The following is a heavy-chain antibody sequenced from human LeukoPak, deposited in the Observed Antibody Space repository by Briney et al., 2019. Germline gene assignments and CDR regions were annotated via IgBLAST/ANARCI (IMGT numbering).Heavy chain of an antibody. D-gene: IGHD3-10*01. CDR2: INTNSGNP. Sequence: GASVKVSCKASGYTFTNYAMNWVRQAPGQGLEWMGWINTNSGNPTYAQGFTGRFVFSLDTSVSTAYLQISRLKAEDTAVYYCAKVTYGSGTYGAFDSWGQGTLVTVSS. CDR3: AKVTYGSGTYGAFDS. J-gene: IGHJ4*02. CDR1: GYTFTNYA. V-gene: IGHV7-4-1*02.